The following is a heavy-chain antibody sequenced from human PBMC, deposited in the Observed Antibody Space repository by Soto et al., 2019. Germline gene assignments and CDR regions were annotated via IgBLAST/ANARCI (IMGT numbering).Heavy chain of an antibody. J-gene: IGHJ6*02. CDR1: GGSMSRYY. V-gene: IGHV4-59*12. Sequence: SETLSLTCTVSGGSMSRYYWSWIRQPPGKGLEWIGYIYYSGSTIYNPSLKSRVTISVDTSKNQFSLKLSSVTAADTAVYYCARLRRYYDSRGRYYYYYYGRDVWGQGTTVTVS. D-gene: IGHD3-22*01. CDR2: IYYSGST. CDR3: ARLRRYYDSRGRYYYYYYGRDV.